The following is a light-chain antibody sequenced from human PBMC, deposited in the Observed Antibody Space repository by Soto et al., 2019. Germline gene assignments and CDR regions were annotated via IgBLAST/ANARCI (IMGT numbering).Light chain of an antibody. Sequence: EIVLTQSPGTLSLSPGERASLSCRASQSVRSSSLAWYQQKPGQPPRLLIYGASSRATAIPDRFSGSRSVTDFTPAISSLEPEDFAVYFCQQYGDSPDTDRSTFGPGTKVEIK. J-gene: IGKJ1*01. CDR1: QSVRSSS. CDR2: GAS. V-gene: IGKV3-20*01. CDR3: QQYGDSPDTDRST.